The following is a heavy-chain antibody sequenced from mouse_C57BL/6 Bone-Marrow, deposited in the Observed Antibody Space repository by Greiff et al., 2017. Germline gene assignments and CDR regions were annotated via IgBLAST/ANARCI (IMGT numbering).Heavy chain of an antibody. CDR2: ISSGGDYI. CDR3: TRDSIYYYGCFDY. V-gene: IGHV5-9-1*02. D-gene: IGHD1-1*01. J-gene: IGHJ2*01. Sequence: EVKLEESGAGLVKPGGSLKLSCAASGFTFSSYAMSWVRQTPEKRLEWVAYISSGGDYIYSADTVKGRFTISRDNDWNPLYLQMCSLKSEDTSMYYCTRDSIYYYGCFDYWGQGTTLTVSS. CDR1: GFTFSSYA.